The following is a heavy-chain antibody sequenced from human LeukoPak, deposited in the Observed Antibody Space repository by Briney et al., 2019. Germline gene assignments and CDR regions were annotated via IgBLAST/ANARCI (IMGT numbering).Heavy chain of an antibody. V-gene: IGHV1-2*02. J-gene: IGHJ6*03. CDR2: INPNSGGT. Sequence: ASVKVSCKASGYTFTGYYMHWVRQAPGQGLEWMGWINPNSGGTNYAQKFQGRVTMTRDTSISTAYMELSRLRSDDTAVYYCVRGLSAGVDVYYYYMDVWGKGTTVTVSS. D-gene: IGHD3-10*01. CDR1: GYTFTGYY. CDR3: VRGLSAGVDVYYYYMDV.